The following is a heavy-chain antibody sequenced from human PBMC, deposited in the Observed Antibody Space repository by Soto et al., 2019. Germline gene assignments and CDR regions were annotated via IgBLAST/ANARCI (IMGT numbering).Heavy chain of an antibody. J-gene: IGHJ4*02. CDR1: GGSISSSSYY. Sequence: SETLSLTCTVSGGSISSSSYYWGWIRQPPGKGLEWIGSIYYSGSTYYNPSLKSRVTISVDASKNQFSLKLSSVTAADTAVYYCARLVVPAATDQYYFDYWGQGTLVTVSS. CDR3: ARLVVPAATDQYYFDY. V-gene: IGHV4-39*01. D-gene: IGHD2-2*01. CDR2: IYYSGST.